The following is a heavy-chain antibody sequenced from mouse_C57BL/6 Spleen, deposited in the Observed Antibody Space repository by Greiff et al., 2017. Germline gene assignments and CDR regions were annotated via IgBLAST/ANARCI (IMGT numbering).Heavy chain of an antibody. J-gene: IGHJ1*03. D-gene: IGHD1-1*01. Sequence: EVQRVESGGGLVKPGGSLKLSCAASGFTFSDYGMHWVRQAPEKGLEWVAYISSGSSTIYYADTVKGRFTISRDNAKNTLFLQMTSLRSEDTAMYYCARRGYYGSGWYFDVWGTGTTVTVSS. V-gene: IGHV5-17*01. CDR2: ISSGSSTI. CDR3: ARRGYYGSGWYFDV. CDR1: GFTFSDYG.